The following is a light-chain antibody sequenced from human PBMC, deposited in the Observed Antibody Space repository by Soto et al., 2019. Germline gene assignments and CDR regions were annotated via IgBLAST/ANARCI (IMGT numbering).Light chain of an antibody. Sequence: QSVLTQPPSVSGAPGQRVTISCTGSSSNIGAGYDVHWYQQLPGKAPKLLIYGNSNRPSGVPYRFSGSKSGTTASLAITGLLAEDEEDYYCQSYDSSLSGSIFGGGTKLTVL. V-gene: IGLV1-40*01. J-gene: IGLJ2*01. CDR3: QSYDSSLSGSI. CDR1: SSNIGAGYD. CDR2: GNS.